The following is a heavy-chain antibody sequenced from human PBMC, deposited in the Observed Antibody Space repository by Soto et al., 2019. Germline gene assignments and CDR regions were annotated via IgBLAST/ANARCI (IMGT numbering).Heavy chain of an antibody. CDR2: MNPNSGNT. J-gene: IGHJ4*02. CDR3: AGEHVGTTGIDF. CDR1: GYTFTGYD. V-gene: IGHV1-8*01. D-gene: IGHD1-26*01. Sequence: QAQLVQSGAEVKKPGASVKVSCKASGYTFTGYDINWVRQATGQGLEWMGWMNPNSGNTGYAQNFQGRVTMTRDNSITTASMELTSLRDDDSAVYYCAGEHVGTTGIDFWGQGTLVTVSS.